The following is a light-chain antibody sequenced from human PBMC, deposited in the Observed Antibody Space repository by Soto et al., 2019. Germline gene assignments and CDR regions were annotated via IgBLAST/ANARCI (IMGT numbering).Light chain of an antibody. CDR3: QHYGSSPIFT. CDR1: QSISSSY. Sequence: EIVLTQSPGTLSLSPWERATLSCRASQSISSSYLAWYQQKPGQAPRLLIYGASSRATDIPDRFSGSGSGTDFTLTISRLEPEDFAVYYCQHYGSSPIFTFGPGTKVDIK. J-gene: IGKJ3*01. V-gene: IGKV3-20*01. CDR2: GAS.